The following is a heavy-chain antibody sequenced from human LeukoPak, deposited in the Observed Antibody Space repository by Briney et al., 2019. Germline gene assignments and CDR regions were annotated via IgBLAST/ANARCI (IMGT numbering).Heavy chain of an antibody. CDR3: ARHAYYDILTGYPTYFDY. J-gene: IGHJ4*02. V-gene: IGHV4-4*02. CDR2: IYHSGST. Sequence: PSGTLSLTCAVSGGSISSSNWWSWVRQPPGKGLEWIGEIYHSGSTNYNPSLKSRVTISVDKSKNQFSLKLSSVTAADTAVYYCARHAYYDILTGYPTYFDYWGQGTLVTVSS. CDR1: GGSISSSNW. D-gene: IGHD3-9*01.